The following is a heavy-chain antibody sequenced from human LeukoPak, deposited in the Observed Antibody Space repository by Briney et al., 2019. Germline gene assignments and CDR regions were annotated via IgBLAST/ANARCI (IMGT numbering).Heavy chain of an antibody. D-gene: IGHD1-26*01. J-gene: IGHJ4*02. Sequence: ASVKVSFKASGYTFSGYYMHWVRQAPGQGLEWMGWINPNSGDTHYAQKFQGRVTMTRDTSISTAYMELSRLTSDDTAVYYCARHPYSGSYHFDYWGQGTLVTVSS. V-gene: IGHV1-2*02. CDR3: ARHPYSGSYHFDY. CDR2: INPNSGDT. CDR1: GYTFSGYY.